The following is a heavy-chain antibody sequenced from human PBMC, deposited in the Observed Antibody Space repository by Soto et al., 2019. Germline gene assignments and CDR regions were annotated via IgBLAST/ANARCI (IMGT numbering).Heavy chain of an antibody. CDR1: GFTVSSNY. D-gene: IGHD4-17*01. J-gene: IGHJ5*02. V-gene: IGHV3-48*02. Sequence: GGSLRLSCAASGFTVSSNYMSWVRQAPGKGLEWVSYISSSSSTIYYADSVKGRFTISRDNAKNSLYLQMNSLRDEDTAVYYCARENYGDYLNWFDPWGQGTLVTVSS. CDR2: ISSSSSTI. CDR3: ARENYGDYLNWFDP.